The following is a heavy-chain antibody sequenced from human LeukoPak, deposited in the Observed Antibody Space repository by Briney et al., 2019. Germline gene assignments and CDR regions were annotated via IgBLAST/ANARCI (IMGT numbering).Heavy chain of an antibody. D-gene: IGHD3-10*01. Sequence: GGSLRLSCAASGFTFTSYWMSWVRQAPGKGLEWVANIKPDGSEKYYVDSVKGRFTISRDNAKNSLYPQMNSLRAEDTAVYYCARDYYYGSGSYLKWGQGTLVTVSS. CDR1: GFTFTSYW. V-gene: IGHV3-7*01. CDR2: IKPDGSEK. J-gene: IGHJ4*02. CDR3: ARDYYYGSGSYLK.